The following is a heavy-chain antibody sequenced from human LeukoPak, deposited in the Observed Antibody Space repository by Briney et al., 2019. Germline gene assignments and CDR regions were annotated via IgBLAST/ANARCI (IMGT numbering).Heavy chain of an antibody. V-gene: IGHV1-2*02. Sequence: ASVKVSCKASGYTLTGYYMHWVRQAPGQGLEWIGWINPNSGGTNYAQKFQGRVTMTRDTSISTAYMELSRLRSDDTAVYYCAREGGSYYVSYYYMDVWGKGTTVTISS. CDR2: INPNSGGT. CDR1: GYTLTGYY. J-gene: IGHJ6*03. D-gene: IGHD1-26*01. CDR3: AREGGSYYVSYYYMDV.